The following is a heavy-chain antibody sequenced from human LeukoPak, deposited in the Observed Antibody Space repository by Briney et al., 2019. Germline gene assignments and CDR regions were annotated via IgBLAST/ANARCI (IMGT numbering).Heavy chain of an antibody. CDR2: IKHDGSEK. Sequence: GGSLRLSRAASGFTFSSYWMSWVRQAPGKGLEWVASIKHDGSEKYYVDSVKGRFTISRDNAKNSLYLQMNSLRAEDTAVYYCARELAAAGTTGMDWFDPWGEGTLVTVSS. CDR1: GFTFSSYW. CDR3: ARELAAAGTTGMDWFDP. D-gene: IGHD6-13*01. V-gene: IGHV3-7*01. J-gene: IGHJ5*02.